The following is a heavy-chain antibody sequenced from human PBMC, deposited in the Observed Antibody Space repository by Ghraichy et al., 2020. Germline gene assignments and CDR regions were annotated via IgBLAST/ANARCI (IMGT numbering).Heavy chain of an antibody. CDR1: GGSISSSSYY. CDR2: IYYSGST. D-gene: IGHD6-13*01. Sequence: SETLSLTCTVSGGSISSSSYYWGWIRQPPGKGLEWIGSIYYSGSTYYNPSLKSRVTISVDTSKNQFSLKLSSVTAADTAVYYCARDTRKAAAGSYYFDYWGQGTLVTVSS. J-gene: IGHJ4*02. CDR3: ARDTRKAAAGSYYFDY. V-gene: IGHV4-39*07.